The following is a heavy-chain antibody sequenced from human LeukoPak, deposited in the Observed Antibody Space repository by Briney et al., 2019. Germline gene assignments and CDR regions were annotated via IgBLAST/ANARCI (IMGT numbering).Heavy chain of an antibody. CDR3: ARGRLHYDSSGYYYSYYYMDV. V-gene: IGHV4-39*07. CDR2: IYYSGST. D-gene: IGHD3-22*01. CDR1: GDSISSSSSRSYY. J-gene: IGHJ6*03. Sequence: ASETLSLTCTVSGDSISSSSSRSYYWGWIRQPPGKGLEWIGSIYYSGSTYYNPSLKSRVTISVDTSKSQFSLKLSSVTAADTAVYYCARGRLHYDSSGYYYSYYYMDVWGKGTTVTVSS.